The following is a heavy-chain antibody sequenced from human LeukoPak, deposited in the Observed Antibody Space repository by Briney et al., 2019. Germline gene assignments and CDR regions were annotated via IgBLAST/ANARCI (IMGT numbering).Heavy chain of an antibody. V-gene: IGHV4-4*07. CDR2: IYTSGST. D-gene: IGHD3-3*01. J-gene: IGHJ3*02. CDR3: ARANRITIFGVVITHAFDI. CDR1: GGSISSYY. Sequence: SETLSLTCTVSGGSISSYYWSWIRQPAGKGLEWIGRIYTSGSTNYNPSLKSRVTMSVDTSKNQFSLKLSSVTAADTAVYYYARANRITIFGVVITHAFDIWGQGTMVTVSS.